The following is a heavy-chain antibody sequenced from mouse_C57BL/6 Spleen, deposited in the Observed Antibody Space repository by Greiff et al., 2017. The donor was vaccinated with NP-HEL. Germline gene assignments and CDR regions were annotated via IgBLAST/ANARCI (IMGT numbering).Heavy chain of an antibody. D-gene: IGHD2-1*01. CDR3: ARGVTPFYYFDY. CDR2: INPYNGGT. V-gene: IGHV1-19*01. J-gene: IGHJ2*01. CDR1: GYTFTDYY. Sequence: VQLQQSGPVLVKPGASVKMSCKASGYTFTDYYMNWVKQSHGKSLEWIGVINPYNGGTSYNQKFKGKATLTVDKSSSTAYMELNSLTSEDSAVYYCARGVTPFYYFDYWGKGTTLTVSS.